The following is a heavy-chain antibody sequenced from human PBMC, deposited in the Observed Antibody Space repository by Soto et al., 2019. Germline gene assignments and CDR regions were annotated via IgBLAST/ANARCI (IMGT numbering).Heavy chain of an antibody. CDR2: IYYSGST. D-gene: IGHD6-19*01. J-gene: IGHJ4*02. CDR3: ARPFSVAGFRGFDY. Sequence: PSETLSLTCTVSGGSISSSSYYWGWIRQPPGKGLEWIGSIYYSGSTNYNPSLKSRVTISVDTSKNQFSLKLSSVTAADTAVYYCARPFSVAGFRGFDYWGQGTLVTVSS. CDR1: GGSISSSSYY. V-gene: IGHV4-39*07.